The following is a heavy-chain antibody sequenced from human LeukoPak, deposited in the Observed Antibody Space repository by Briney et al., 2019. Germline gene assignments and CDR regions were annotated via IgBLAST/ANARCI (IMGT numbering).Heavy chain of an antibody. CDR3: ARCGGYFDY. V-gene: IGHV4-34*01. J-gene: IGHJ4*02. D-gene: IGHD6-25*01. CDR1: GGSFSGYY. Sequence: PSETLSLTCAVYGGSFSGYYWSWIRQPPGKGLEWIGEINHSGSTNYNPSLKSRVTISLDTSKNQYSLKLSSVTAADTAVYYCARCGGYFDYWGQGTLVTVSS. CDR2: INHSGST.